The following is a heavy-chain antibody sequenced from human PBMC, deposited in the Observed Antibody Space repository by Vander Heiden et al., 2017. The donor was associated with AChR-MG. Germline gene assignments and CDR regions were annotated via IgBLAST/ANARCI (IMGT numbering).Heavy chain of an antibody. J-gene: IGHJ4*02. CDR2: ISWNSGSI. V-gene: IGHV3-9*01. CDR3: ARGTLYYFDY. CDR1: GFTFDDYA. Sequence: EVQLVESGGGLVQPGRSLRLSCAASGFTFDDYAMHWVRQAPGKGLEWVSGISWNSGSIGDADSVKGRFTISRDNAKNSLYLKMNSLRAEDTALYYCARGTLYYFDYWGQGTLVTVSS.